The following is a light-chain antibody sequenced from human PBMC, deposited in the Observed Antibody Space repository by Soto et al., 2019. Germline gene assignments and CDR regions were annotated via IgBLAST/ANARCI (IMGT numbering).Light chain of an antibody. CDR2: DVS. CDR3: SSYGGGDTFHVR. Sequence: QSALTQPPSASGSPGQSVTISCTGTSSDVGAYNYVSWYQQYTGKAPKLMIYDVSKRPSGVPDRFSGSKSGNTASLTVSGLRADDEAVYSCSSYGGGDTFHVRFGGVTNLTVL. CDR1: SSDVGAYNY. V-gene: IGLV2-8*01. J-gene: IGLJ2*01.